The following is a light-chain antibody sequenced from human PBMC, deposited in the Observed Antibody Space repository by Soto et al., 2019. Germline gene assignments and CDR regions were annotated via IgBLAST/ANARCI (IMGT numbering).Light chain of an antibody. J-gene: IGKJ1*01. V-gene: IGKV1-5*03. CDR3: QHYNGYSWT. CDR1: QSLSGW. CDR2: MAS. Sequence: DIQMPQSPSTLSASVGDRVTITCRASQSLSGWLAWYQQEPGKAPNLLIYMASTLASGVPSRFSGSGSGTEFTLTISSLQPDDFATYYCQHYNGYSWTFGQGTKVDIK.